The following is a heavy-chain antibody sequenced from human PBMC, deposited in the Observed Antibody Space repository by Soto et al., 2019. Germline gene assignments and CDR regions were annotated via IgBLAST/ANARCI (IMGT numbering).Heavy chain of an antibody. CDR1: GFTFSSYA. CDR3: AKDDGDGDPFDY. D-gene: IGHD4-17*01. Sequence: EVQLLESGGGLVQPGGSLRLSCAASGFTFSSYAMSWVREAPGKGLEWVSAISGSGGSTDYADSVKGRFTLSRDNSKNTLYLQMNSLRAEDTAVYYCAKDDGDGDPFDYWGQGTLVTVSS. J-gene: IGHJ4*02. CDR2: ISGSGGST. V-gene: IGHV3-23*01.